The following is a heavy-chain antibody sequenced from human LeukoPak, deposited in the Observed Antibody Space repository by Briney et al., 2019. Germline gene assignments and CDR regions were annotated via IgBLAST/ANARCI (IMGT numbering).Heavy chain of an antibody. Sequence: PGGSLRLSCAASGFTFSSYAMHWVRQAPGKGLEWVAVISYDGSNKYYADSVKGRFTISRDNSKNTLYLQMNSLRAEDTAVYYCARERKTYGDYGHFDYWGQGTLVTVSS. CDR1: GFTFSSYA. V-gene: IGHV3-30-3*01. D-gene: IGHD4-17*01. J-gene: IGHJ4*02. CDR2: ISYDGSNK. CDR3: ARERKTYGDYGHFDY.